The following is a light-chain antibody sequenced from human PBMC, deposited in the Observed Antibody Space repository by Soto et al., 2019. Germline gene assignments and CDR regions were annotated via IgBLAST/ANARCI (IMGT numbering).Light chain of an antibody. J-gene: IGKJ2*01. Sequence: EMVMTQSPATLSVSPGERATLSCRASQSVSSNLAWYQQKPGQAPRLLIYGASTRATGIPARFSGSGSGTEFTLTISSLQSEDFAVYYCQQYNNWLQTFGQGTKLEIK. CDR3: QQYNNWLQT. CDR1: QSVSSN. V-gene: IGKV3-15*01. CDR2: GAS.